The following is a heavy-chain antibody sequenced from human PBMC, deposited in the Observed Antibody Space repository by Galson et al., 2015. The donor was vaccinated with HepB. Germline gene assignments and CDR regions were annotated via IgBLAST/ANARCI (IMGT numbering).Heavy chain of an antibody. CDR2: IHPNDTTT. V-gene: IGHV3-23*05. CDR3: ANGKAVNYHFYFDS. D-gene: IGHD3-3*02. J-gene: IGHJ4*02. Sequence: SLRLSCAASGFNFYNYAMTWVRQAPGEGLEWVATIHPNDTTTYYGGSVKGRFTISRDDSKNILYLQMNNLRAEDTAIYYCANGKAVNYHFYFDSWGQGTLVIVSS. CDR1: GFNFYNYA.